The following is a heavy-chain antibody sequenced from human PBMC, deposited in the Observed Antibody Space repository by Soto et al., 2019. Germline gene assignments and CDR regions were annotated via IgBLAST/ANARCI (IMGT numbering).Heavy chain of an antibody. D-gene: IGHD6-19*01. CDR2: INSDGSTT. V-gene: IGHV3-74*01. CDR3: ARGPSGWYGFDY. J-gene: IGHJ4*02. Sequence: EVQLVESGGGLVQPGGSLRLSCADSGFIISSNWMHWVRQAPGKGLVWVSRINSDGSTTSYADSVKGRFTISRDNARNTLYLQMNSLRAEDTAVYYCARGPSGWYGFDYWGQGTLVTGSS. CDR1: GFIISSNW.